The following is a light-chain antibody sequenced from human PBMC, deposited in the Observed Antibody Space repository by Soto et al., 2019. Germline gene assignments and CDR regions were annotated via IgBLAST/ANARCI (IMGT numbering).Light chain of an antibody. Sequence: EIVMTQSPATLSVSPGERATLSCRASQSVSINLAWYQQKPGQAPRLLIHYASTRATGIPARFSGSGSGTDFTLTISSLEPEDSAVYYCQQRHMWPITFGQGTRLENK. CDR3: QQRHMWPIT. V-gene: IGKV3-15*01. J-gene: IGKJ5*01. CDR2: YAS. CDR1: QSVSIN.